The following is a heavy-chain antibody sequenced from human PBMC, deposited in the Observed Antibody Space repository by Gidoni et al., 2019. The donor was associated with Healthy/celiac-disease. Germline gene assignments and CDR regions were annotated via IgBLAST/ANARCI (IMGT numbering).Heavy chain of an antibody. Sequence: QVQLVQSGAEVKKPGASVKVSCKASGYTFTSYGISWVRQAPGQGLEWMGGISAYNGNTNYAQKLQGRVTMTTDPSPSTAYMELRSLRSDDTAVHYCARDGRPYYYGSGSSRSPFDYWGQGTLVTVSS. V-gene: IGHV1-18*01. J-gene: IGHJ4*02. D-gene: IGHD3-10*01. CDR1: GYTFTSYG. CDR3: ARDGRPYYYGSGSSRSPFDY. CDR2: ISAYNGNT.